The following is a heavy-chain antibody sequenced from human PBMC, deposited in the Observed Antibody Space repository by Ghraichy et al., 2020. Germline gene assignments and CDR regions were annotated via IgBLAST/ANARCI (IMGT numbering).Heavy chain of an antibody. V-gene: IGHV1-18*04. CDR3: ARAVLLPDY. Sequence: ASVKVSCKTSGYTFADYNICWVRQAPGQGLEWMGWVSPYNGNTNYEQKFQGRVTMTTDTSTSTAYMELRSLTSDDTAVYYCARAVLLPDYWGQGTVVVVSS. J-gene: IGHJ4*02. CDR2: VSPYNGNT. CDR1: GYTFADYN. D-gene: IGHD3-22*01.